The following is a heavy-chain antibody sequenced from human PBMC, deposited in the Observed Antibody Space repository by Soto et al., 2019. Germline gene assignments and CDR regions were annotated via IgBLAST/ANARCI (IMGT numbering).Heavy chain of an antibody. J-gene: IGHJ6*02. D-gene: IGHD1-26*01. CDR1: GGSISSYY. V-gene: IGHV4-59*08. CDR3: ATRIVGATTPYYYGMDV. Sequence: SETLSLTCTVSGGSISSYYWSWIRQPPGKGLEWIGYIYYSGSTNYNPSLKSRVTISVDTSKNQFSLKLSSVTAADTAVYYCATRIVGATTPYYYGMDVWGQGTTVTVSS. CDR2: IYYSGST.